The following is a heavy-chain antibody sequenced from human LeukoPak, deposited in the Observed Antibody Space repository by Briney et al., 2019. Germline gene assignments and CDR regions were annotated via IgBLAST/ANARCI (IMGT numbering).Heavy chain of an antibody. Sequence: SETLSLTCTVSGGSILSTIYYWAWIRQPPGKGLEWIGSIHYSGPTYYNPSLKSRVTISIDTSKSQFSLKLTSVTAADTAVYYCASGYSYGLLVDYWGQGTLVTVSS. V-gene: IGHV4-39*07. CDR2: IHYSGPT. D-gene: IGHD5-18*01. CDR1: GGSILSTIYY. J-gene: IGHJ4*02. CDR3: ASGYSYGLLVDY.